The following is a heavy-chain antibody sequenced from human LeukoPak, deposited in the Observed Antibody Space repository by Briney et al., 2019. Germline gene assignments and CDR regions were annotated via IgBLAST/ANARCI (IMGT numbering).Heavy chain of an antibody. D-gene: IGHD3-22*01. Sequence: GGSLKLSCAASGFTFSGSAMHWVRQASGKGLEWVGRIRSKANSYVTAYAASVKGRFTISRDDSKNTLYLQMNSLRAEGTAVYYCARDGFTMIVVGWYFDLWGRGTLVTVSS. CDR2: IRSKANSYVT. CDR1: GFTFSGSA. J-gene: IGHJ2*01. CDR3: ARDGFTMIVVGWYFDL. V-gene: IGHV3-73*01.